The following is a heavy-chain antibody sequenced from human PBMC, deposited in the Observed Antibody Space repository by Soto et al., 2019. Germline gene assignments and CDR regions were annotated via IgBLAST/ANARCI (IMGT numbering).Heavy chain of an antibody. D-gene: IGHD3-16*01. CDR1: DFSLSTSGVG. Sequence: QITLKESGPTLVKPTQTLTLTCTFSDFSLSTSGVGVGWIRQPPGKALEWPALIYWDDDKRYSPSLKSRLTITKDTSKNQVVLTMTNMDPVDTATYYCAHIMITFGGVMRKDAFDIWGQGTMVTISS. CDR3: AHIMITFGGVMRKDAFDI. V-gene: IGHV2-5*02. J-gene: IGHJ3*02. CDR2: IYWDDDK.